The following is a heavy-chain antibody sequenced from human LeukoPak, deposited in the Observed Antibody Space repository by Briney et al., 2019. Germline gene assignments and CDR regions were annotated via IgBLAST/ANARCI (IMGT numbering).Heavy chain of an antibody. J-gene: IGHJ6*02. CDR1: GVTLSSYA. CDR2: IIPILGIA. V-gene: IGHV1-69*04. D-gene: IGHD3-22*01. CDR3: ASRQDYYDSSGSMDV. Sequence: SVKVSCKASGVTLSSYAISWVRQAPGQGLEWMGRIIPILGIANYAQKLQGRVTITADKSTSTAYMELSSLRSEDTAVYYCASRQDYYDSSGSMDVWGQGTTVTVSS.